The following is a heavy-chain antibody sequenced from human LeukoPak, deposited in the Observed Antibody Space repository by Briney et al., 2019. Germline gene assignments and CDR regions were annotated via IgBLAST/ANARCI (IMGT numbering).Heavy chain of an antibody. CDR3: AKSRGYMYGIDY. Sequence: ASVKVSCKATGYTFTAYYMQWVRQAPGQGLEWMGWINSNSGGTNSAEKFQDRVTMTRDTSISTAYMELSRLTSDDTAVYYCAKSRGYMYGIDYWGQGTLVTVSS. CDR2: INSNSGGT. D-gene: IGHD5-18*01. J-gene: IGHJ4*02. V-gene: IGHV1-2*02. CDR1: GYTFTAYY.